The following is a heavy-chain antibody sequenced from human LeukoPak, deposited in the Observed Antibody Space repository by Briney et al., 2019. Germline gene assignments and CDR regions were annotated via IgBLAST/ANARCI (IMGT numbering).Heavy chain of an antibody. Sequence: ASVKVSCKASGYSFSTYGISWVRQVPGQGLEWMGWITNYTGNTHYAQKFQGRLSMTTHTSTSTAHTYLKGLTSDDTAVYYCARGPVMDDYYGWGSYTGLSAPWGQGTPVTVSS. CDR1: GYSFSTYG. J-gene: IGHJ5*02. CDR2: ITNYTGNT. D-gene: IGHD3-10*01. CDR3: ARGPVMDDYYGWGSYTGLSAP. V-gene: IGHV1-18*01.